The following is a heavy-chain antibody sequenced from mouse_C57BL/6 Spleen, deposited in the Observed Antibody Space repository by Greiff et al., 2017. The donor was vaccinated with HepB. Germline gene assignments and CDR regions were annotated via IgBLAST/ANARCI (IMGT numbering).Heavy chain of an antibody. CDR1: GYTFTSYW. CDR2: IDPSDSET. V-gene: IGHV1-52*01. Sequence: QVQLQQPGAELVRPGSSVKLSCKASGYTFTSYWMHWVKQRPIQGLEWIGNIDPSDSETHYNQKFKDKATLTVDKSSSTAYMQLSSLTSEDSAVYYCAKADYYSNYLHYFDYWGQGTTLTVSS. CDR3: AKADYYSNYLHYFDY. D-gene: IGHD2-5*01. J-gene: IGHJ2*01.